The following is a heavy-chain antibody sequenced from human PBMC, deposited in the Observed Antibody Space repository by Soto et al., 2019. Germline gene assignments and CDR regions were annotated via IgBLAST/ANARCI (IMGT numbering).Heavy chain of an antibody. CDR1: GSTFSSYS. CDR2: ISSSSSYI. Sequence: GVSLRLSCAASGSTFSSYSMNWVRQAPGKGLEWVSSISSSSSYIYYADSVKGRFTISRDNAKNSLYLQMNSLRAEDTAVYYCARDPLYIWGSYRPNWFDPWGQGTLVTVSS. V-gene: IGHV3-21*01. CDR3: ARDPLYIWGSYRPNWFDP. J-gene: IGHJ5*02. D-gene: IGHD3-16*02.